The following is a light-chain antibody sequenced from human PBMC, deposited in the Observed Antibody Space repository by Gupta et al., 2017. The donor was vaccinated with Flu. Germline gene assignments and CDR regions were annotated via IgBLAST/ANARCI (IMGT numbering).Light chain of an antibody. CDR3: SSYAGSNMGV. J-gene: IGLJ1*01. CDR2: EVS. CDR1: SSDVGGYNY. V-gene: IGLV2-8*01. Sequence: TSSDVGGYNYVSWYQQLPGKAPKLMIYEVSKRPSGVPDRFSGSKSGNTASLTVSGLQAEDEADYYCSSYAGSNMGVFGTGTKVTVL.